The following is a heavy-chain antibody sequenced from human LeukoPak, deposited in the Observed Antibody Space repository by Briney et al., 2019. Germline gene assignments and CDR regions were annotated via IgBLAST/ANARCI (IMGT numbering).Heavy chain of an antibody. V-gene: IGHV3-30*18. CDR1: GFTFNTHG. Sequence: PGGSLRLSCTASGFTFNTHGMHWVRQVPGKGLEWVTLISPDGNKKYYADSVKGRFTISRDNSKNTVYLQVNSLKTEDTAIYYCAKVRSSGWHEPYHYYGMDVWGQGTTVIVSS. D-gene: IGHD6-19*01. CDR3: AKVRSSGWHEPYHYYGMDV. J-gene: IGHJ6*02. CDR2: ISPDGNKK.